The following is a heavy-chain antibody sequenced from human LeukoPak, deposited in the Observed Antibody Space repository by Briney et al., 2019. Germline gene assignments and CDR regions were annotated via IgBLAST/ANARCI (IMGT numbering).Heavy chain of an antibody. CDR3: AKEAPKSIAALYYYYGMDV. CDR1: GFTFSSYA. J-gene: IGHJ6*02. CDR2: ISGSGGST. V-gene: IGHV3-23*01. Sequence: PGGSLRLSCAASGFTFSSYAMSWVRQAPGKGLEWVSAISGSGGSTYYADSVKGRFTISRDNSKNTLYLQMNSLRAEDTAVYYCAKEAPKSIAALYYYYGMDVWGQGTTVTVSS. D-gene: IGHD6-6*01.